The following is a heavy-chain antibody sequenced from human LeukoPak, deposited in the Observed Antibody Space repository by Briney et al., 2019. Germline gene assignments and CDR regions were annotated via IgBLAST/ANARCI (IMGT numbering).Heavy chain of an antibody. J-gene: IGHJ4*02. CDR3: ARDRTRTGYSSGWYHDY. V-gene: IGHV1-2*02. D-gene: IGHD6-19*01. CDR2: INPNSGGT. Sequence: ASVKVSCKASGYTFTGYYMHWVRQAPGQGLEWMGWINPNSGGTNYAQKFQGRVTVTGDTSISTAYMELSRLRSDDTAVYYCARDRTRTGYSSGWYHDYWGQGTLVTVSS. CDR1: GYTFTGYY.